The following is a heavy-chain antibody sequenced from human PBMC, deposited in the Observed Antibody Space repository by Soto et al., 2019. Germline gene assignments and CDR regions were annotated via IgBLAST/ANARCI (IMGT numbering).Heavy chain of an antibody. CDR3: ARSQGSSTSLEIYYYYYYGMDV. CDR1: GGTFSSYA. J-gene: IGHJ6*02. Sequence: QVQLVQSGAEVKKPGSSVKVSCKASGGTFSSYAISWVRQAPGQGLEWRGGIIPISGTANYAQKFQGRVTITADESTSTDYMELSSLRSEDPAVYYCARSQGSSTSLEIYYYYYYGMDVWGQGTTVTVSS. CDR2: IIPISGTA. D-gene: IGHD2-2*01. V-gene: IGHV1-69*01.